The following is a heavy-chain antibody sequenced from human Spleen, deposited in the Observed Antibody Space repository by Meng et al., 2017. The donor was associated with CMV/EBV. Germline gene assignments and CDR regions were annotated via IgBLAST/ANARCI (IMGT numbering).Heavy chain of an antibody. CDR3: ARHTSGNAFDF. CDR2: IFDIETT. D-gene: IGHD3-22*01. CDR1: GGSVSSGGHF. Sequence: CSVSGGSVSSGGHFWNWIRRHPGKGLEWIGFIFDIETTNYNPSLSSRVSISVDSSKNQLSLSLSSVTAADTAVYYCARHTSGNAFDFWGQGTLVTVSS. J-gene: IGHJ4*02. V-gene: IGHV4-31*03.